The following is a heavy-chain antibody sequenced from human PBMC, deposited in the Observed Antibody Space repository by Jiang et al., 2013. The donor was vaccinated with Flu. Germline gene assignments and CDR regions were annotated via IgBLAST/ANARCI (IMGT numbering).Heavy chain of an antibody. CDR2: ADPEDGHP. J-gene: IGHJ6*02. CDR3: VTSTGDPGYHGLDV. D-gene: IGHD1-14*01. CDR1: GDTLTELS. Sequence: GAEVKKPGASVKVSCKVSGDTLTELSIHWVRLAPGKGLEWMGTADPEDGHPIYAQSFEDRLNVAEDTSTDTASMDLRSLTSDDTAVYYCVTSTGDPGYHGLDVWGQGTTVTVSS. V-gene: IGHV1-24*01.